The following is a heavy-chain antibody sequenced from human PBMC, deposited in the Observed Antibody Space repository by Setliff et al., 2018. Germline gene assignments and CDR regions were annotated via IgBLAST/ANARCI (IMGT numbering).Heavy chain of an antibody. Sequence: GGSLRLSCAASRFTFSNYWMSWVRQAPGKGLEWVANINHDGIEKYYVDSVKGRFTISRDNSKNTLYLQMGSLRAEDMAVYYCARVGDSSGYDYWGQGTLVTVSS. CDR3: ARVGDSSGYDY. CDR1: RFTFSNYW. J-gene: IGHJ4*02. V-gene: IGHV3-7*01. CDR2: INHDGIEK. D-gene: IGHD5-12*01.